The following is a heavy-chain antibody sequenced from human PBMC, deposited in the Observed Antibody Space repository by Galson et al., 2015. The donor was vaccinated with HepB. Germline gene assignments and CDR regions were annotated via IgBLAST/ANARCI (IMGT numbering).Heavy chain of an antibody. CDR3: VKEGSWFVGDGFDP. Sequence: SLRLSCAGSGFIFRHHAMAWIRQAPGKGLEWVSGINGRGSTSSYSDAVKGRFSISRDNSKDTVFLQMNNLRAEDTAVYYCVKEGSWFVGDGFDPWGQGALVTVS. CDR1: GFIFRHHA. V-gene: IGHV3-23*01. D-gene: IGHD2-15*01. J-gene: IGHJ5*02. CDR2: INGRGSTS.